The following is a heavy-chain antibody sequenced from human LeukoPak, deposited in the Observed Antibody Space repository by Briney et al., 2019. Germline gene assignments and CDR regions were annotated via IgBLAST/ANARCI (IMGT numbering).Heavy chain of an antibody. CDR1: VFTFSSYR. V-gene: IGHV3-30*18. J-gene: IGHJ3*02. CDR2: ISYDGSNK. D-gene: IGHD4-17*01. Sequence: GGSLRLSCAASVFTFSSYRMHWVRQAPCKGLEWVAVISYDGSNKYYADSVKGRFTISRDNSKNTLYLQMNSLRAEDTAVYYCAKDHAVTSAFDIWGQGTMVTVSS. CDR3: AKDHAVTSAFDI.